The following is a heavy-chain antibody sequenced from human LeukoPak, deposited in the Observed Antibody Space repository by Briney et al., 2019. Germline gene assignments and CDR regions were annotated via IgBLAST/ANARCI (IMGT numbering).Heavy chain of an antibody. CDR2: VHYDGRTI. CDR1: GFTFSTYG. V-gene: IGHV3-30*02. Sequence: GGSLRLSCAASGFTFSTYGIHWVRQAPGKGLDWVAYVHYDGRTIDYADSVRGRFTISRDHSKNTLYVQMSSLRVEDTAVYYCAKKRPGDTLASLDYWGQGSLVTVSS. CDR3: AKKRPGDTLASLDY. D-gene: IGHD2-2*02. J-gene: IGHJ4*02.